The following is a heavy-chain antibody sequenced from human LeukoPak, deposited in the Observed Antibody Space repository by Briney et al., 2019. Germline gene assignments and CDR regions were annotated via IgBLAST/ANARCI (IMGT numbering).Heavy chain of an antibody. CDR1: GFTFSSYW. J-gene: IGHJ4*02. CDR2: FNTDGSST. V-gene: IGHV3-74*01. CDR3: AREYYDSSGYRFDY. Sequence: GGSLRLSCAASGFTFSSYWMHWVRQAPGKGLVWVSRFNTDGSSTSYADSVKGRFTISRDNAKNTLYLQMNSLRAEDTAVYYCAREYYDSSGYRFDYWGQGTLVTVSS. D-gene: IGHD3-22*01.